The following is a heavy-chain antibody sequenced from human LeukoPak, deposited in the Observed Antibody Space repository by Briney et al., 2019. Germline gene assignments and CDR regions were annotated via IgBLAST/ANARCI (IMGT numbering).Heavy chain of an antibody. CDR1: GFTFSSYA. D-gene: IGHD4-17*01. V-gene: IGHV3-23*01. J-gene: IGHJ4*02. CDR2: ISGSGGST. CDR3: AKPTPKDYGDYVHYFDY. Sequence: GGSLRLSCAASGFTFSSYAMSWVRQAPGKGLEWVSAISGSGGSTYYADSVKGRFTISRDNSKNTLYLQMNSLRAEDTAVYYCAKPTPKDYGDYVHYFDYWGQGTLVTVSS.